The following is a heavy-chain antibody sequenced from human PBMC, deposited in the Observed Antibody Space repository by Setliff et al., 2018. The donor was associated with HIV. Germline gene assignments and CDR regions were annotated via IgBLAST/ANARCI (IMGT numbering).Heavy chain of an antibody. CDR2: IYPGDSDT. Sequence: GESLKISCKGSGYSFTSYWIGWVRQMPGKGLEWMGIIYPGDSDTRYSPSFQGQVTIPADKSISTAYLQWSSLKASDTAMYYCARQGKVYYYGSGSYYNPPDYWGQGTLVTVSS. CDR3: ARQGKVYYYGSGSYYNPPDY. J-gene: IGHJ4*02. V-gene: IGHV5-51*01. D-gene: IGHD3-10*01. CDR1: GYSFTSYW.